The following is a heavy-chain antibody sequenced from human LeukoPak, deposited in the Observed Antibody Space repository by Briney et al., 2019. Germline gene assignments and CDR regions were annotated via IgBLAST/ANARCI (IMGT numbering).Heavy chain of an antibody. Sequence: SVKVSCKXSGGTFSSYAISWVRQSPGQGLEWMGGIILIFGTANYAQKFQGRVTITTDESTSTAYMELSSLRSEDTAVYYCAGTYYYDSSGFDAFDIWGQGTMVTVSS. J-gene: IGHJ3*02. CDR2: IILIFGTA. CDR3: AGTYYYDSSGFDAFDI. CDR1: GGTFSSYA. V-gene: IGHV1-69*05. D-gene: IGHD3-22*01.